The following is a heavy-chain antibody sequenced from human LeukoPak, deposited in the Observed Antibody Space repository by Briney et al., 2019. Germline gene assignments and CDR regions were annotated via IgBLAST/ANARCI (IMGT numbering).Heavy chain of an antibody. J-gene: IGHJ6*02. CDR2: INPNSDGT. D-gene: IGHD2-2*01. V-gene: IGHV1-2*02. Sequence: GASVKVSCKASGGTFSSYAISWVRQAPGQGLEWMGWINPNSDGTDTAQKFQGRVTMTRDTSISTAYMELSRLRSDDTAVYYCTRDHCTRTSCYEDYYYGMDVWGQGTTVTVSS. CDR3: TRDHCTRTSCYEDYYYGMDV. CDR1: GGTFSSYA.